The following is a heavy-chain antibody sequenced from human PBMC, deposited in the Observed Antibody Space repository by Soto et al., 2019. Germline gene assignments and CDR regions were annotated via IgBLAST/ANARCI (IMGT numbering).Heavy chain of an antibody. CDR1: GGSISSYY. V-gene: IGHV4-59*08. CDR3: ARRTYYYDSSGYYSNWFDP. J-gene: IGHJ5*02. D-gene: IGHD3-22*01. Sequence: QVQLQESGPGLVKPSETLSLTCTVSGGSISSYYWSWIRQPPGKGLEWIGYIYYSGSTNYNPSLKSRVTISVDTSKNQFSLKLSSVTAADTAVYYCARRTYYYDSSGYYSNWFDPWGQGTLVTVSS. CDR2: IYYSGST.